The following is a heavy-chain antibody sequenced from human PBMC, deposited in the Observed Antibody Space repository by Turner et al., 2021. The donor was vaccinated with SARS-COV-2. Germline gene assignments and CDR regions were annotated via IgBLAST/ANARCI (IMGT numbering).Heavy chain of an antibody. V-gene: IGHV3-23*01. Sequence: VQLLESGGGLEQPGGSLRLSCAASGFTFSGYAMCWVRQAPGKGLEWVSGSSGSGDTTYYADSVKGRFTISRDNSKNTMYLQMNSLRAEDTAVYYCAKDRIVGATMGASRDWGQGILVTVSS. CDR2: SSGSGDTT. CDR1: GFTFSGYA. J-gene: IGHJ4*02. CDR3: AKDRIVGATMGASRD. D-gene: IGHD1-26*01.